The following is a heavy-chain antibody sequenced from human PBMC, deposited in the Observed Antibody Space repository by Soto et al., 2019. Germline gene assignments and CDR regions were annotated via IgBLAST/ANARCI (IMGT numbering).Heavy chain of an antibody. Sequence: SQTLSLTCALSGDSVSSNSAAWNWIRQSPSRGLEWLGRTYYRAKWYNDYAVSVKSRITINPDTSKNQFSRQLNSVTPEDTAGYYCARDLLASYNGFDPWGQGTLVTVSS. J-gene: IGHJ5*02. CDR2: TYYRAKWYN. CDR1: GDSVSSNSAA. V-gene: IGHV6-1*01. D-gene: IGHD6-6*01. CDR3: ARDLLASYNGFDP.